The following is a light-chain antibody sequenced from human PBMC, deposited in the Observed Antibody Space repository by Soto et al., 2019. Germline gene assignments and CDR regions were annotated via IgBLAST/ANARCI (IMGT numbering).Light chain of an antibody. CDR2: GAS. CDR1: QSVSSN. V-gene: IGKV3-15*01. Sequence: IGMPQSTATLSVSPGERAPLSCRASQSVSSNLAWYQQKPGQAPRLLIYGASTRATGIPARFSASGSGTEFTLTISSLQSEDFAVYYCQKYNNLPLITFGQGARLDI. J-gene: IGKJ5*01. CDR3: QKYNNLPLIT.